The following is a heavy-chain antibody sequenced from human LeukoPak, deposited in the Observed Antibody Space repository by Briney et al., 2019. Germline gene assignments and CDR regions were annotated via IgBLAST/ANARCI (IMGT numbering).Heavy chain of an antibody. Sequence: GGSLRLSCAASGLTFSDYYMSWIRQAPGKGLEWVSYISSSGSTIYYAGSVKGRFTISRDNAKNSLYLQMNSLRAEDTAVYYCARDYDFWSGYFGNWFDPWGQGTLVTVSS. CDR2: ISSSGSTI. J-gene: IGHJ5*02. CDR1: GLTFSDYY. V-gene: IGHV3-11*01. D-gene: IGHD3-3*01. CDR3: ARDYDFWSGYFGNWFDP.